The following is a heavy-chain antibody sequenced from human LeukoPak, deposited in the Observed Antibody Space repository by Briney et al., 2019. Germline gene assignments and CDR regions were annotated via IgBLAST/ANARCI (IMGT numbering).Heavy chain of an antibody. V-gene: IGHV4-59*01. CDR2: IFYSGSA. J-gene: IGHJ4*02. CDR1: GDSISGYY. Sequence: SDTLSLTCTVSGDSISGYYWHWIRHPPGKGLEWIAYIFYSGSANYNPSLKSRVTISVETSKNQFSLKLTSLTPADTAFYYCARDRSVSALLFDYWGQGTLVTVSP. D-gene: IGHD6-6*01. CDR3: ARDRSVSALLFDY.